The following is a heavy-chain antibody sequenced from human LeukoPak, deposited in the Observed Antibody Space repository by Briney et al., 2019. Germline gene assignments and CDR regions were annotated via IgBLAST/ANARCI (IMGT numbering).Heavy chain of an antibody. Sequence: PSETLSLTCTVSGGSISSYYWSWIRQPLGKGLEWIGYIYYSGSTNYNPSLKSRVTISVDTSKNQFSLKLSSVTAADTAVYYCARVYDILTGYYDYWGQGTLVTVSS. CDR3: ARVYDILTGYYDY. CDR1: GGSISSYY. J-gene: IGHJ4*02. CDR2: IYYSGST. D-gene: IGHD3-9*01. V-gene: IGHV4-59*01.